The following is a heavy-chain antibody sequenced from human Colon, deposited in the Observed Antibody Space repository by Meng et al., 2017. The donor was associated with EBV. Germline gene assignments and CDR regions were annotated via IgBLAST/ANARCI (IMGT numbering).Heavy chain of an antibody. J-gene: IGHJ4*02. CDR1: GASISSDNW. CDR3: ARGNAYNAPSFDY. Sequence: QVQLQESGPGLVVPSGTLSLTCAVSGASISSDNWWSWVRQPPGKGLEWIGEIYHGGNTNYNPSLKSRVTISVDRSNDQFSLSLSSVTAADTAVYYCARGNAYNAPSFDYWGQGTLVTVSS. V-gene: IGHV4-4*02. CDR2: IYHGGNT. D-gene: IGHD5-24*01.